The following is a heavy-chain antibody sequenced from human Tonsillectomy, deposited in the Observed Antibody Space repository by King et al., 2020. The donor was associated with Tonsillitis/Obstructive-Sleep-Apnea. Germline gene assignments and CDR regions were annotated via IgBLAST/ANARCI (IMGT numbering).Heavy chain of an antibody. Sequence: VQLVESGGGLVQPGGSQRLSCSASGFTFSYYAMQWVRQAPGKGLEYVSAISSNGGSTYYADSVKGRFTISRDNSKNTLYLQMSGLRAEDTAVYYCVKDLGYYDSSEASDYWGQGTLVTVSS. V-gene: IGHV3-64D*06. CDR3: VKDLGYYDSSEASDY. CDR1: GFTFSYYA. CDR2: ISSNGGST. D-gene: IGHD3-22*01. J-gene: IGHJ4*02.